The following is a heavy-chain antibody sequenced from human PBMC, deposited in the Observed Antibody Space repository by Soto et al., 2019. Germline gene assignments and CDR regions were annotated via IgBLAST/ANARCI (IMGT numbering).Heavy chain of an antibody. CDR1: GFTFTRYS. Sequence: LRLSCAASGFTFTRYSMNWVRQAPGKGLEWVSSISSTTNYIYYGDSMKGRFTISRDNAKNSLYLEVNSLRAEDTAVYYCARESEDLTSNFDYWGQGTLVTVSS. V-gene: IGHV3-21*06. J-gene: IGHJ4*02. CDR2: ISSTTNYI. CDR3: ARESEDLTSNFDY.